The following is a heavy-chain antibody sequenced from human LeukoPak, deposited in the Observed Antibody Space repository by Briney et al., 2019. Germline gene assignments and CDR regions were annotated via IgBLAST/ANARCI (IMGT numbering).Heavy chain of an antibody. CDR3: ASRDNWNDPFDY. CDR2: IIPIFGTA. Sequence: GTSVKVSCKASGGTFSSYAISWVRQAPGQGLEWMGGIIPIFGTANYAQKFQGRVTITADESTSTAYMELSSLRSEDTAVYYCASRDNWNDPFDYWGQGTLVTVSS. CDR1: GGTFSSYA. D-gene: IGHD1-1*01. V-gene: IGHV1-69*01. J-gene: IGHJ4*02.